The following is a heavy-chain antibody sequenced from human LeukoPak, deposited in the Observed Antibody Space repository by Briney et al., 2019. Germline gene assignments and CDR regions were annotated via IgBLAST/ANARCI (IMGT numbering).Heavy chain of an antibody. Sequence: GGSLRLSCAASGFTFSSYSMNWVRQAPGKGLEWVSSISSSSYIYYADSVKGRFTISRDNAKNSLYLQLNSLRAADTAVYYCARDYGDPYYFDYWGQGTLVAVSS. V-gene: IGHV3-21*01. CDR1: GFTFSSYS. J-gene: IGHJ4*02. CDR3: ARDYGDPYYFDY. D-gene: IGHD4-17*01. CDR2: ISSSSYI.